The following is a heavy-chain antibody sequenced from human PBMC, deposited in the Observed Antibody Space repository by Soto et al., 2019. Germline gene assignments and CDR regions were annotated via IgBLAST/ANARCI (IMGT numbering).Heavy chain of an antibody. CDR1: GYTFTSYF. J-gene: IGHJ4*02. Sequence: GASVKVSCKASGYTFTSYFMHWVRQAPGQGLEWMGIINPSGGSTSYAQKFQGRVTMTGDTSTRTVYMELRSLKSEDTAVYYCARGRVAGDYWGQGTLVTVSS. CDR2: INPSGGST. D-gene: IGHD2-15*01. V-gene: IGHV1-46*01. CDR3: ARGRVAGDY.